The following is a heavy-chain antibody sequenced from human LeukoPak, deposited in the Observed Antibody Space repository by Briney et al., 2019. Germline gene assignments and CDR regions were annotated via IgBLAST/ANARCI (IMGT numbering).Heavy chain of an antibody. CDR3: ARDPVGVRYSSGPGAKFDY. D-gene: IGHD6-19*01. CDR2: ISSSSSYI. CDR1: GFTFSSYE. Sequence: GGSLRLSCAASGFTFSSYEMNWVRQAPGKGLEWVSSISSSSSYIYYADSVKGRFTISRDNAKNSLYLQMNSLRAEDTAVYYCARDPVGVRYSSGPGAKFDYWGQGTLVTVSS. V-gene: IGHV3-21*01. J-gene: IGHJ4*02.